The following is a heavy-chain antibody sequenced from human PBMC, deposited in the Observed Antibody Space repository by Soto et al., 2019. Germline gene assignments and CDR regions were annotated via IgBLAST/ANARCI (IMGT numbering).Heavy chain of an antibody. CDR3: ARDLGDYSNYGWESPTSYGMDV. CDR2: IYYSGST. D-gene: IGHD4-4*01. Sequence: QVQLQDSGPGLVKPSQTLSLTCTVSGGSISSGGYYWSWIRQHPGKGLEWIGYIYYSGSTYYNPSLKSRVTISVDTSKNQFSLKLSSVTAADTAVYYCARDLGDYSNYGWESPTSYGMDVWGQGTTVTVSS. J-gene: IGHJ6*02. V-gene: IGHV4-31*03. CDR1: GGSISSGGYY.